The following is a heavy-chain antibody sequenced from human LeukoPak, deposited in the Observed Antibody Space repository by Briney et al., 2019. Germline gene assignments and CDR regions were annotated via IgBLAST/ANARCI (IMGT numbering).Heavy chain of an antibody. CDR3: TRVRGALGSDYGMDV. Sequence: ASVKVSCTASGYTFTGYYLHWVRQAPGQGLEWMGWINPHSGGTNYAQKFQGRVTMTRDTSTNTAYMELTSLRSDDTAVYYCTRVRGALGSDYGMDVWGQGTTVTVSS. D-gene: IGHD7-27*01. CDR1: GYTFTGYY. CDR2: INPHSGGT. J-gene: IGHJ6*02. V-gene: IGHV1-2*02.